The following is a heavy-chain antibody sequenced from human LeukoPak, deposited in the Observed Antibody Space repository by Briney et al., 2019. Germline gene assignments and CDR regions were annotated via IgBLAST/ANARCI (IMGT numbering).Heavy chain of an antibody. CDR2: IYSGGST. CDR3: ARRTSTYYYDSSGYGPRGTHYYYYYMDV. V-gene: IGHV3-53*01. Sequence: GGSLRLSCAASGFTVSSNYMSWVRQAPGKGLEWVSVIYSGGSTYYADSVKGRFTISRDNSKNTLYLQMNSLRAEDTAVYYCARRTSTYYYDSSGYGPRGTHYYYYYMDVWGKGTTVTVSS. D-gene: IGHD3-22*01. J-gene: IGHJ6*03. CDR1: GFTVSSNY.